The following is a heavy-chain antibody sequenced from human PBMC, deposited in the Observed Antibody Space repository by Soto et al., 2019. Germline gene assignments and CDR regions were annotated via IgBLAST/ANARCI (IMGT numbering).Heavy chain of an antibody. CDR1: GFTFSSYA. D-gene: IGHD3-9*01. Sequence: EVQLLESGGGLVQPGGSLRLSCAASGFTFSSYAMSWVRQAPGKGLEWISGISGSGVSTYYADSVKGRFTISRDNSKNTRYLQMNSLRAEDTAVYYCAKGAWYYDILTGYGYFDYWGQGTLVTVSS. V-gene: IGHV3-23*01. J-gene: IGHJ4*02. CDR2: ISGSGVST. CDR3: AKGAWYYDILTGYGYFDY.